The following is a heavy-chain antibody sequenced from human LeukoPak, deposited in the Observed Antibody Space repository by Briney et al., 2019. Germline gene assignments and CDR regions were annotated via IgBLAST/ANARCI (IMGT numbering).Heavy chain of an antibody. CDR3: ARGQVPAARGYNWFDP. CDR1: GWSFNDYY. D-gene: IGHD2-2*01. Sequence: SETLSLTCAVYGWSFNDYYWNWIRQPPGKGLEWIGEINARGDTNYNPSLKSRVTISVDTSNKQFSLRLTSMIAADTALYYCARGQVPAARGYNWFDPWGQGTLVTVSS. V-gene: IGHV4-34*01. J-gene: IGHJ5*02. CDR2: INARGDT.